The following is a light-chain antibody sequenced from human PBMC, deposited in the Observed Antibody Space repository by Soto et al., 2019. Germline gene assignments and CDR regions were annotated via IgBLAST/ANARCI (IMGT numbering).Light chain of an antibody. Sequence: EIVITQSPATLSVSPWERAALSCRASQSVSGNLAWYQQKPGQAPRLLIYGASTRATGIPARFSGSGSGTEFTLTISSLQSEDFAVYYCQQYNNWPQTFGQGTKVDI. V-gene: IGKV3-15*01. CDR2: GAS. CDR3: QQYNNWPQT. J-gene: IGKJ1*01. CDR1: QSVSGN.